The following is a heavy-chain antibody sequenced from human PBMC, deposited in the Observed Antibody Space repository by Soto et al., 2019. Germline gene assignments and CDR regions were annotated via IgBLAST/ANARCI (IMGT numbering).Heavy chain of an antibody. D-gene: IGHD2-2*01. V-gene: IGHV1-18*01. CDR1: GYTFTRSG. CDR3: ARELGYCISTSCYMNWFDP. Sequence: GASVKVSCKASGYTFTRSGISWVRQAPGQGPEWMGWISSYNGDTNYAQTLQGRVTMTTDTSTSTAYMELRSLRSDDTAVYYCARELGYCISTSCYMNWFDPWGQGTLVTVSS. J-gene: IGHJ5*02. CDR2: ISSYNGDT.